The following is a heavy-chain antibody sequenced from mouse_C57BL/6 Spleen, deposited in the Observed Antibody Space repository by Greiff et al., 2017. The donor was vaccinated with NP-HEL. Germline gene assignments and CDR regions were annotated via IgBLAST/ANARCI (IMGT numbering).Heavy chain of an antibody. J-gene: IGHJ4*01. CDR3: ARSEGIYYEYEDYAMDY. V-gene: IGHV1-22*01. CDR2: INPNNGGT. Sequence: EVQLQQSGPELVKPGASVKMSCKASGYTFTDYNMHWVKQSHGKSLEWIGYINPNNGGTSYNQKFKGKATLTVNKSSSTAYMELRSLTSEDSAVYYLARSEGIYYEYEDYAMDYWGQGTSVTVSS. CDR1: GYTFTDYN. D-gene: IGHD2-4*01.